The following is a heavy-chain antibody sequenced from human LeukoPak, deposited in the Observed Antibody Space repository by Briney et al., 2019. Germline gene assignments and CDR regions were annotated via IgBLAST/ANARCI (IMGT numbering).Heavy chain of an antibody. Sequence: SETLSLTCTVSGGSISSGGYYWSRIRQHPGKGLEWIGYIYYSGSTYYNPSLKSRVTISVDTSKNQFSLKLSSVTAADTAVYYCASLYYYDSSGYRNFDYWGQGTLVTVSS. J-gene: IGHJ4*02. CDR3: ASLYYYDSSGYRNFDY. CDR2: IYYSGST. V-gene: IGHV4-31*03. D-gene: IGHD3-22*01. CDR1: GGSISSGGYY.